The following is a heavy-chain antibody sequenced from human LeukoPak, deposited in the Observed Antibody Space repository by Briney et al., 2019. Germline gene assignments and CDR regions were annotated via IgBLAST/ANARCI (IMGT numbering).Heavy chain of an antibody. D-gene: IGHD2-15*01. J-gene: IGHJ6*03. Sequence: SETLSLTCTVSGGSISSGSYYWSWIRQPAGKGLEWIGRIYTSGSTNYNPSLKSRVTISVDTSKNQFSLKLSSVTAADTAVYYCARGRYCSGGSCKRTNYYYYYMDVWGKGTTVTISS. CDR1: GGSISSGSYY. CDR2: IYTSGST. V-gene: IGHV4-61*02. CDR3: ARGRYCSGGSCKRTNYYYYYMDV.